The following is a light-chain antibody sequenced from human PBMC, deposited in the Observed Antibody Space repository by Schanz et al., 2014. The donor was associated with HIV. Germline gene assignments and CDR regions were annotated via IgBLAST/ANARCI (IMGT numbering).Light chain of an antibody. CDR3: AAWDDSLNGVV. CDR2: SNN. CDR1: SSNIGSNA. J-gene: IGLJ3*02. Sequence: QSVLTQSPSASGTPGQRVTISCSGSSSNIGSNAVNWFQQLPGMAPKLLIYSNNRRPSGVPDRFSGSKSGTSASLAISGLQSEDEADYYCAAWDDSLNGVVFGGGTKLTVL. V-gene: IGLV1-44*01.